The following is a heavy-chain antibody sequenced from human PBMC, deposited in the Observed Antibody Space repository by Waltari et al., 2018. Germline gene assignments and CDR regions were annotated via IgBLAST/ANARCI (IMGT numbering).Heavy chain of an antibody. V-gene: IGHV4-39*01. CDR2: ISYGGTT. J-gene: IGHJ5*02. CDR1: GGSMSVNYLY. D-gene: IGHD2-15*01. CDR3: ARQEAAVSKWFDP. Sequence: QLQLQESGPGLVKPSETLSLTCSVSGGSMSVNYLYWGWSRQPPGRELDWIGSISYGGTTYYNPSLESRVTILVDTSKNQFSLKVRSVTAADTAIYFCARQEAAVSKWFDPWGQGILVTVAS.